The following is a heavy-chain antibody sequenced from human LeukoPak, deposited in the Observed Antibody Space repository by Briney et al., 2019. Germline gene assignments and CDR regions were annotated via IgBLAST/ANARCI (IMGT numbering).Heavy chain of an antibody. CDR3: ASFQVGY. D-gene: IGHD2/OR15-2a*01. CDR2: IYSGGST. Sequence: GGSLRLSCAASGFXFSSYGIHWVRKAPGKGLEWVSVIYSGGSTYYADSVKGRFTISRDNSKNTLYLQMNSLRAEDTAVYYCASFQVGYWGQGTLVTVSS. J-gene: IGHJ4*02. V-gene: IGHV3-NL1*01. CDR1: GFXFSSYG.